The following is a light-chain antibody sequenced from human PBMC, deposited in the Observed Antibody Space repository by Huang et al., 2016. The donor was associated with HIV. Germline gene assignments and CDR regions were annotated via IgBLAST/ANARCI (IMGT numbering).Light chain of an antibody. J-gene: IGKJ1*01. V-gene: IGKV3-15*01. CDR1: QSVSSS. CDR2: GSS. Sequence: EIVMTQSPATLSVSPGERATLSCRASQSVSSSLAWYQQKPVQAPRLLIYGSSTRATGIPARFSGSGSGTEFTLTISILQSEDFVVYYCQQYNNWPPWTFGQGTKVEI. CDR3: QQYNNWPPWT.